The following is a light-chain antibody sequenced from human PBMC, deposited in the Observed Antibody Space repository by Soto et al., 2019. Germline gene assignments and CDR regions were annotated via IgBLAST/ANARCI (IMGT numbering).Light chain of an antibody. Sequence: EIVLTQSPGTLSLSPGERATLSCRASQTVSSAYLGWYQQKPGQAPRLLIYGTSSRATGIPDRFSGSGSGTDFTLTISRLEPEDFAVYYCQQYDSFLLIAFGQGTRLVIK. CDR2: GTS. V-gene: IGKV3-20*01. CDR3: QQYDSFLLIA. CDR1: QTVSSAY. J-gene: IGKJ5*01.